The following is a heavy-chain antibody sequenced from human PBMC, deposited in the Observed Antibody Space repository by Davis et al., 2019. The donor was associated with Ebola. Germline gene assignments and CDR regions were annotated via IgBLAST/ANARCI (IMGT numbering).Heavy chain of an antibody. V-gene: IGHV3-21*01. D-gene: IGHD4-23*01. CDR1: GFTFSSYC. CDR2: ISSSSSYI. J-gene: IGHJ4*02. CDR3: ARATVGFDY. Sequence: PGGSLRLSCAASGFTFSSYCMNWVRQAPGKGLEWVSSISSSSSYIYYADSVQGRFTISRDNAENSLYLQMNSLRAEDTAVYYCARATVGFDYWGQGTLVTVSS.